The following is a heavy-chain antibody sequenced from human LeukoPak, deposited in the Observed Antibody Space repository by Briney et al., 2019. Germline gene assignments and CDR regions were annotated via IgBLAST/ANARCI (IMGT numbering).Heavy chain of an antibody. Sequence: ASVTVSCKASGYTFTSYDINWVRQATGQGLEWMGWMNPNSGNTGYAQKFQGRVTMTRNTSISTAYMELSSLRSEDTAVYYCARGYSGYDSAYYYYYMDVWAKGPRSPSP. V-gene: IGHV1-8*01. J-gene: IGHJ6*03. D-gene: IGHD5-12*01. CDR1: GYTFTSYD. CDR3: ARGYSGYDSAYYYYYMDV. CDR2: MNPNSGNT.